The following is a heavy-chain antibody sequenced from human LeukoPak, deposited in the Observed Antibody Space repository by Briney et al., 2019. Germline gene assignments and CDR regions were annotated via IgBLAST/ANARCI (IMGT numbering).Heavy chain of an antibody. J-gene: IGHJ4*01. CDR3: ARDCGCGKESGYYDG. D-gene: IGHD3-3*01. CDR1: GFTFGSHW. Sequence: PGGSLRLSCGASGFTFGSHWMSWVRQAPGKGLEWVANINQDGADIYYVDSVKGRFTITRDTARNTLYLQLSSLRAEDTAVYYWARDCGCGKESGYYDGWGHGALVTVSS. CDR2: INQDGADI. V-gene: IGHV3-7*01.